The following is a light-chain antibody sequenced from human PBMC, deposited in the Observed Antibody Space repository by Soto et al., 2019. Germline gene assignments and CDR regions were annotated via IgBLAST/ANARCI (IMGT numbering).Light chain of an antibody. Sequence: DIQMTQSPSTLSVSLAYRFTITCLASQTISSWLAWYQQKPGKAPKLLIYKASTLKSGVPSRFSGSGSGTEFTLTISSLEPEDFAVYYCQQRSSWPITFGQGTRLEIK. V-gene: IGKV1-5*03. CDR2: KAS. CDR3: QQRSSWPIT. J-gene: IGKJ5*01. CDR1: QTISSW.